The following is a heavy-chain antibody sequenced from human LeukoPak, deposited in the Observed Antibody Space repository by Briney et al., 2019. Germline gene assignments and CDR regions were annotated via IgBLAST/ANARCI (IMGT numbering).Heavy chain of an antibody. D-gene: IGHD4-17*01. CDR1: GFTFSSYS. Sequence: GGSLRLSCAASGFTFSSYSMNWVRQAPGKGLEWVSYISSSSSTIYYADSVKGRFTISRDNAKNSLYLQMNSLRDEDTAVYYCARGTLYGDYGIPKDHGNWFDPWGQGTLVTVSS. CDR3: ARGTLYGDYGIPKDHGNWFDP. J-gene: IGHJ5*02. CDR2: ISSSSSTI. V-gene: IGHV3-48*02.